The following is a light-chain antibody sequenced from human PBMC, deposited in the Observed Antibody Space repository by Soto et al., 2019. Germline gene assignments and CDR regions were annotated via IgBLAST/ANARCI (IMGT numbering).Light chain of an antibody. J-gene: IGKJ4*01. CDR2: DAS. V-gene: IGKV3-15*01. CDR3: QQYNNWPLT. CDR1: QSVSSN. Sequence: DIVMTQSPVTLSVSPGERATLSCRASQSVSSNLAWYQQKPGQAPRLLIYDASTRATGIPARFSGSGSGTEFTLTISSLQSEDFAIYYCQQYNNWPLTFGGGTKVEF.